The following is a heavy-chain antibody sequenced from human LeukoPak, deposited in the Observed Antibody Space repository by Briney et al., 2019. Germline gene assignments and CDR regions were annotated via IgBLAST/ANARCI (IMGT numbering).Heavy chain of an antibody. CDR3: IPGRDSSGYYSDY. V-gene: IGHV3-49*03. J-gene: IGHJ4*02. D-gene: IGHD3-22*01. CDR2: IRNKAYGGTT. Sequence: PGGSLRLSCAASGFSFGDYAMSWFRQAPGKGLEWVGFIRNKAYGGTTEYAASVKGRFTVSRDDSKSIAYLQMSSLKTDDTAVYYCIPGRDSSGYYSDYWGQGTLVTVSS. CDR1: GFSFGDYA.